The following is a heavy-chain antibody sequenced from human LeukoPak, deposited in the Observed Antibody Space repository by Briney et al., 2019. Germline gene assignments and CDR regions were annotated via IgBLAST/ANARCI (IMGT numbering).Heavy chain of an antibody. CDR3: ARLPYYYDSSGYYRRPDY. CDR1: GDSISSYY. J-gene: IGHJ4*02. D-gene: IGHD3-22*01. CDR2: IYYTGST. Sequence: SETLSLTCTVSGDSISSYYWNWIRQPPGKGLEWIGYIYYTGSTNSNPSLKSRVTISVDTSKNQFSLKLSSVTAADTAVYYCARLPYYYDSSGYYRRPDYWGQGTLVTVSS. V-gene: IGHV4-59*08.